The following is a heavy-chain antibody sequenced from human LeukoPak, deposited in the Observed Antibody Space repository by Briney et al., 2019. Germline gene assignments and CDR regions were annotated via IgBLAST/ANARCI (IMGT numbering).Heavy chain of an antibody. V-gene: IGHV1-8*01. CDR3: ARGMGIAVAGLYYFDY. CDR2: MNPNSGNT. D-gene: IGHD6-19*01. Sequence: ASVKVSCKASGYTFTSYDINWVRQATGQGLEWMGWMNPNSGNTGYAQKFQGRVTMTRNTSISTAYMELSSLRSEDTAVYYCARGMGIAVAGLYYFDYWGQGTLVTVSS. CDR1: GYTFTSYD. J-gene: IGHJ4*02.